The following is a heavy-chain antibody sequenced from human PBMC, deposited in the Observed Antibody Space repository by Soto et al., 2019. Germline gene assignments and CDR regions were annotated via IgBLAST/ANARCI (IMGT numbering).Heavy chain of an antibody. CDR2: INWNGGST. V-gene: IGHV3-20*04. CDR1: GFTFDDYG. CDR3: ARVREPARLYGMDV. Sequence: EVQLVESGGGVVRPGGSLRLSCAASGFTFDDYGMSWVRQAPGKGLEWVSGINWNGGSTGYADSVKGRFTISRDNAKSSLYLRMNSLRAEDTALYYGARVREPARLYGMDVWGQGTTVTVSS. J-gene: IGHJ6*02. D-gene: IGHD1-26*01.